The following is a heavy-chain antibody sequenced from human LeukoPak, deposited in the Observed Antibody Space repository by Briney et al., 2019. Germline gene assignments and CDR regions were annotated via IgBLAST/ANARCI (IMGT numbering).Heavy chain of an antibody. CDR3: AKDEDYYGSGSYSHFDY. J-gene: IGHJ4*02. D-gene: IGHD3-10*01. Sequence: GGSLRLSCAASGFTFDDYAMHWVRQAPGKGLEWVSLISWDGGSTYYADSVKGRFTISRDNSKNSLHLQMNSLRAEDTALYYCAKDEDYYGSGSYSHFDYWGQGTLVTVSS. CDR1: GFTFDDYA. V-gene: IGHV3-43D*03. CDR2: ISWDGGST.